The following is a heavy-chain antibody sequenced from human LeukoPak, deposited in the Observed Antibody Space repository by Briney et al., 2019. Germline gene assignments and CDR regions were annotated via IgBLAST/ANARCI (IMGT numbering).Heavy chain of an antibody. CDR1: GFTFSSYA. J-gene: IGHJ3*02. V-gene: IGHV3-48*01. Sequence: GGSLRLSCAASGFTFSSYAMNWVRQAPGRGLEWVSYIGPSGTAIYYADSVKGRFTISRDNARNSLFLQMNSLRAEDTAVYYCERARGRSINDAFDIWGQGTMVTVSS. D-gene: IGHD3-16*01. CDR3: ERARGRSINDAFDI. CDR2: IGPSGTAI.